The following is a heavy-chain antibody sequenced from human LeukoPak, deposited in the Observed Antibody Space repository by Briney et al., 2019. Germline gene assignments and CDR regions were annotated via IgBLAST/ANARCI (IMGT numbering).Heavy chain of an antibody. D-gene: IGHD2-2*01. CDR2: IYTSGST. J-gene: IGHJ4*02. CDR3: ARDLRYCSSTSCYGGPSDY. Sequence: SETLSLTCTVSGGSISSYYWSWIRQPAGKGLEWIGRIYTSGSTNYNPSLKSRVTISVDTSKNQFSLKLSSVTAADTAVYYCARDLRYCSSTSCYGGPSDYWGQGTLVTVSS. V-gene: IGHV4-4*07. CDR1: GGSISSYY.